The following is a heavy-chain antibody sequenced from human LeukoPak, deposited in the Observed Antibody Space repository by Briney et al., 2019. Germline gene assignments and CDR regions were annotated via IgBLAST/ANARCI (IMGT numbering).Heavy chain of an antibody. CDR2: IYSGGST. CDR1: GLTFSSYA. D-gene: IGHD3-3*01. J-gene: IGHJ5*02. V-gene: IGHV3-66*02. Sequence: GGSLRLSCAASGLTFSSYAMTWVRQAPGKGLEWVSVIYSGGSTYYADSVKGRFTISRDNSKNTLYLQMNSLRAEDTAVYYCARDFRASFDPWGQGTLVTVSS. CDR3: ARDFRASFDP.